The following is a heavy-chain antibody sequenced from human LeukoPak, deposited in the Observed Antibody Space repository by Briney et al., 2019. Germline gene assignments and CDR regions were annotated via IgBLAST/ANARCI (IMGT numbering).Heavy chain of an antibody. CDR3: SRHILLWFGEPTYDAFDI. Sequence: GGSLRLSCAASGFTFSGSAMHWVRQASGKGLEWVGRIRSKANNYATAYAASVRVRFTISRDDSKNTAYLQMNSLKTEDTAVYYCSRHILLWFGEPTYDAFDIWGQGTMVTVSS. D-gene: IGHD3-10*01. J-gene: IGHJ3*02. CDR1: GFTFSGSA. CDR2: IRSKANNYAT. V-gene: IGHV3-73*01.